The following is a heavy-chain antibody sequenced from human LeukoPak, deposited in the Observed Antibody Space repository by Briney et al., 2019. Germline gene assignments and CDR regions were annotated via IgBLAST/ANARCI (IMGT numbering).Heavy chain of an antibody. V-gene: IGHV4-34*01. CDR1: GGSLSGYY. CDR2: IKQSKRT. J-gene: IGHJ4*02. D-gene: IGHD5-24*01. Sequence: SETLSPTCAVYGGSLSGYYWTWIRQPPGKGLEWIGEIKQSKRTNYNPSLKSRVTISIDTSKNQFSLKLTSVTAADTAVYYCAREGLKNVHNPLGYWGQGTLVTVPS. CDR3: AREGLKNVHNPLGY.